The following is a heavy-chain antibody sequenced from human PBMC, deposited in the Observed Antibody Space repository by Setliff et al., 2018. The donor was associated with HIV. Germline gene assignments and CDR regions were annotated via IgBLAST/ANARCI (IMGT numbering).Heavy chain of an antibody. D-gene: IGHD3-22*01. V-gene: IGHV4-39*07. CDR1: GGSISSSNYY. Sequence: PSETLSLTCIVSGGSISSSNYYWGWIRQSPGRGLEWIGSISSSGSTTYHPSLRSRVTVSAATSKNQFSLKLTSVTAADTAVYFCARDPHYFDTSGHYSWFYFDYWGQGTLVTVSS. CDR3: ARDPHYFDTSGHYSWFYFDY. CDR2: ISSSGST. J-gene: IGHJ4*02.